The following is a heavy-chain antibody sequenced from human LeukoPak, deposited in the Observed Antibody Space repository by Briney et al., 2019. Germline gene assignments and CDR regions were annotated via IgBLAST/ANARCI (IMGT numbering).Heavy chain of an antibody. D-gene: IGHD3-16*02. CDR2: IYYSGST. CDR1: GGSISSGDYY. J-gene: IGHJ4*02. Sequence: NPSETLSLTCTVSGGSISSGDYYWSWIRQPPGKGLEWIGYIYYSGSTYYNPSLKSRVTISVDTSKNQFSLKLSSVTAADTAVYYCARHHSGGSAYDYVWGSYRYTFDYWGQGTLVTVSS. CDR3: ARHHSGGSAYDYVWGSYRYTFDY. V-gene: IGHV4-39*01.